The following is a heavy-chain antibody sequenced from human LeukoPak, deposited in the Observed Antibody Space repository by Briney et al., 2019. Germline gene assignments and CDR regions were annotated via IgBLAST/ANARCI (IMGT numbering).Heavy chain of an antibody. Sequence: GGSLRLSCAASGFTFSAYWMSWVRQAPGKGLEWVANIKQDGSEKYYVDSVKGRFTISSDNAKNSLYLQMNSLRAEDTAVYYCAKVEKQWLVPQIDYWGQGTLVTVSS. D-gene: IGHD6-19*01. CDR2: IKQDGSEK. J-gene: IGHJ4*02. V-gene: IGHV3-7*01. CDR3: AKVEKQWLVPQIDY. CDR1: GFTFSAYW.